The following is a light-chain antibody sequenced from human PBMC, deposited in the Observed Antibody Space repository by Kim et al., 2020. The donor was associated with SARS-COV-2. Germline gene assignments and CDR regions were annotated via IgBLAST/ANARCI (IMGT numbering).Light chain of an antibody. CDR3: QQYNSYSYT. CDR2: KAS. J-gene: IGKJ2*01. Sequence: DIQMTQSPSTLSASVGDRVTITCRASQSISSWLAWYQQKPGKAPKLLIYKASSLESGVPSRFNGSGSGTEFTLTVSSLQTDDFATYYCQQYNSYSYTFGQGTKLEI. CDR1: QSISSW. V-gene: IGKV1-5*03.